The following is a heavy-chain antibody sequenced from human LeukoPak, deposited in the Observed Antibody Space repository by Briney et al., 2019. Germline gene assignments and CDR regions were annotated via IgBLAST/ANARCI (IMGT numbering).Heavy chain of an antibody. D-gene: IGHD5/OR15-5a*01. CDR2: ISGSGDST. J-gene: IGHJ1*01. V-gene: IGHV3-23*01. CDR1: GFIFSSYA. CDR3: ARGGSTYFQH. Sequence: GGSLRLSCAASGFIFSSYAMNWVRQAPGKGLEWVSGISGSGDSTYYAESVKGRFTISRDNSKNTLYLQMNSLRAEDTAVYYCARGGSTYFQHWGQGTLVTVSS.